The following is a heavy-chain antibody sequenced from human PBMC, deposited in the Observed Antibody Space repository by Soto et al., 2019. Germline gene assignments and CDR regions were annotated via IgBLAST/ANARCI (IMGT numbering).Heavy chain of an antibody. CDR1: GFTFSSYW. CDR3: ARTASRSYRSLVFDY. CDR2: IKQDGSEK. D-gene: IGHD1-26*01. Sequence: EVQLVESGGGLVQPGGSLRLSCAASGFTFSSYWMSWVRQAPGKGLEWVANIKQDGSEKYYVDSVKGRFTISRDNAKNSLYMQMNRLRAEDTAVYYCARTASRSYRSLVFDYWGQGTLVTVSS. J-gene: IGHJ4*02. V-gene: IGHV3-7*01.